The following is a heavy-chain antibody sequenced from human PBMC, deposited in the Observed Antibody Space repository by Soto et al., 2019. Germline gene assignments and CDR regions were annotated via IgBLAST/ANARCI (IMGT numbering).Heavy chain of an antibody. Sequence: SVKVSCKASGFTFTSSAVQWVRQARGQRLEWIGWIVVGSGNTNYAQKFQERVTITRDMSTSTAYMELSSLRSEDTAVYYCAAEVDYYDSTADYWGQGTLVTVYS. J-gene: IGHJ4*02. CDR2: IVVGSGNT. CDR3: AAEVDYYDSTADY. V-gene: IGHV1-58*01. CDR1: GFTFTSSA. D-gene: IGHD3-22*01.